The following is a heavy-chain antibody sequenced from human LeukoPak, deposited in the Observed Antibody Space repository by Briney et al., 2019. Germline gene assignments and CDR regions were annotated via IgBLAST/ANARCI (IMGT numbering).Heavy chain of an antibody. CDR1: GFIFSSYW. D-gene: IGHD3-22*01. Sequence: GSLRLSCAASGFIFSSYWMSWGRQAPGKGLERVANIKQDGSEKYYVDSVKSRFTISRDNAKNSLYLQMNSLRAEDTAVYYCARGFYPDRTMIVVVVDYWGQGTLVTVSS. CDR3: ARGFYPDRTMIVVVVDY. CDR2: IKQDGSEK. V-gene: IGHV3-7*03. J-gene: IGHJ4*02.